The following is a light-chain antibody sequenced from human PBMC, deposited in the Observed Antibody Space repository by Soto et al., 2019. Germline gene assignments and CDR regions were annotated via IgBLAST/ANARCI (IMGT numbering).Light chain of an antibody. V-gene: IGKV3-11*01. CDR3: QQRSNWPPT. CDR2: DAS. CDR1: QSVSSY. Sequence: EIVLTQSPATLSLSPGERATLSCRASQSVSSYLAWYQQKPGPAPRFLIFDASNRATGIPARFSGSGSGTDFTLPISSLGPEDFAVYYCQQRSNWPPTVGGGTKVEIK. J-gene: IGKJ4*01.